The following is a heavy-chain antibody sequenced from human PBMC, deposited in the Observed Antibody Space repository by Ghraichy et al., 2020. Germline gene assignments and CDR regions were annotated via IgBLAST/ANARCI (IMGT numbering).Heavy chain of an antibody. D-gene: IGHD4-17*01. V-gene: IGHV3-7*03. Sequence: GGSLRLSCAASGFTFSSYLMSWVRQAPGKWLEWVANIKQDGSEKYSVDSVKGRFTISRDNAKTSLYLQMNSLRAEDTAVYYCASSDDYGYYGVDYWGQGTLVTVSS. CDR1: GFTFSSYL. J-gene: IGHJ4*02. CDR3: ASSDDYGYYGVDY. CDR2: IKQDGSEK.